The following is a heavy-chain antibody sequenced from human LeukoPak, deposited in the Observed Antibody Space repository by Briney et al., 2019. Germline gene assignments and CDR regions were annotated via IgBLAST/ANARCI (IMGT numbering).Heavy chain of an antibody. J-gene: IGHJ4*02. CDR2: IIPIFGTA. V-gene: IGHV1-69*06. CDR1: GGTFSSYS. D-gene: IGHD3-22*01. Sequence: SVKVSCKASGGTFSSYSITWVRQAPGQGLEWMGGIIPIFGTANYAQKFQGRVTITADKSTSTAYMEVTSLRSEDTAVYYCATEGYYDSSGYYTDYWGQGTLVTVSS. CDR3: ATEGYYDSSGYYTDY.